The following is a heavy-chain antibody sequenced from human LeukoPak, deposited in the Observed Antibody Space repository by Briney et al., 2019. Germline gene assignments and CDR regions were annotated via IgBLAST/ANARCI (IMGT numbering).Heavy chain of an antibody. CDR2: IKQDGTGK. V-gene: IGHV3-7*01. J-gene: IGHJ4*02. D-gene: IGHD3-22*01. Sequence: PGGSLRLSCTDSGFTFGRSWMTWVRQAPGKGLEWVANIKQDGTGKYYVDSVKGRFTISRDNAKNSLYLQMSSLRAEDTAVYYCARGFDSRFFNYWGQGTLVTVSS. CDR3: ARGFDSRFFNY. CDR1: GFTFGRSW.